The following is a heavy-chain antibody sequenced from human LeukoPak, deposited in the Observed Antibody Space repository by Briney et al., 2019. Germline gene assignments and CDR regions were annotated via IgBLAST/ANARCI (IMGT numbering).Heavy chain of an antibody. J-gene: IGHJ4*02. D-gene: IGHD3-10*01. V-gene: IGHV3-21*01. CDR3: ARESRSGDHSSRHFDY. CDR2: ISDSSSYI. CDR1: GFTFSSYN. Sequence: PGGSLRLSCAVSGFTFSSYNMNWVRRAPGKGLEWVSSISDSSSYIYYADSVKGRFTVSRDNAKNSLYLQMNSLRAEDTAVYYCARESRSGDHSSRHFDYWGQGTLVTVSS.